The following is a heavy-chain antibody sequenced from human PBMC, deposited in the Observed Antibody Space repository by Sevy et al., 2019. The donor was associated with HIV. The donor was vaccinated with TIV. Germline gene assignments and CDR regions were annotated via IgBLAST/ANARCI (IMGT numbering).Heavy chain of an antibody. D-gene: IGHD3-3*01. CDR3: ARDFFRPFRFGVVINWFDP. CDR1: GGTFNRYA. Sequence: ASVKVSCKASGGTFNRYAISWVRQAPGHGLEWLGGIIPIFGTTNYAQKFQGRVTITADESTSTAYMEVSSLRSEDTAVYYCARDFFRPFRFGVVINWFDPWGQGTLVTVSS. V-gene: IGHV1-69*13. CDR2: IIPIFGTT. J-gene: IGHJ5*02.